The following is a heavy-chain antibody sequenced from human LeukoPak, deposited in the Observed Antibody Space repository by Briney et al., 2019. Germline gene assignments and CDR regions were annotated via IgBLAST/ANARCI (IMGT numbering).Heavy chain of an antibody. CDR3: AAELGYSSSWYRDNWFDP. J-gene: IGHJ5*02. V-gene: IGHV1-58*02. CDR1: GYTFTSYG. CDR2: IVVGSGNT. D-gene: IGHD6-13*01. Sequence: GASLKVSCKASGYTFTSYGITWVRQAPGQGLEWMGWIVVGSGNTNYAQKFQERVTITRDMSTSTAYMELSSLRSEDTAVYYCAAELGYSSSWYRDNWFDPWGQGTLVTVSS.